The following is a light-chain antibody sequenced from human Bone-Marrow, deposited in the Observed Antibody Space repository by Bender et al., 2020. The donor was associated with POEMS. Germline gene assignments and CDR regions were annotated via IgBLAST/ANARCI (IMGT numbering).Light chain of an antibody. CDR3: SSYTSFSTLI. J-gene: IGLJ2*01. V-gene: IGLV2-14*03. CDR2: DFS. CDR1: GAVGDYDY. Sequence: QSALTQPASVTGSPGQSITISCTGGAVGDYDYVSWFQQHPGKAPTLFIYDFSDRPSGVSDRFSGSSSGDTASLTISGLQTDDEADYYCSSYTSFSTLIFGGGTKLTVL.